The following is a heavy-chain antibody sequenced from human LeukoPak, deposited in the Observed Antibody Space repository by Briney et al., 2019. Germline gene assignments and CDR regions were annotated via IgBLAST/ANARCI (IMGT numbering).Heavy chain of an antibody. CDR2: ISWDGGST. CDR1: GFTFDDYA. Sequence: GGSLRLSCAASGFTFDDYAMHWVRQAPGKGLEWVSLISWDGGSTYYADSVKGRFTISRDNSKNTLYLQMNSLRAEDTAVYYCAKARRSSQWVDYWGQGTLVTVSS. V-gene: IGHV3-43D*03. D-gene: IGHD6-6*01. CDR3: AKARRSSQWVDY. J-gene: IGHJ4*02.